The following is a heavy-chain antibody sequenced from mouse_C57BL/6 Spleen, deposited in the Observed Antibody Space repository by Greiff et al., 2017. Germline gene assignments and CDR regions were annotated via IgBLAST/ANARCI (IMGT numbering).Heavy chain of an antibody. J-gene: IGHJ2*01. CDR3: ARERVTGTSFDY. D-gene: IGHD4-1*01. Sequence: QVQLQQSGAELVRPGTSVKVSCKASGYAFTNYLIEWVKQRPGQGLEWIGVINPGSGGTNYNEKFKGKAKLTADKSTSTAYMQRSSLTSEDSAVYFCARERVTGTSFDYWGQGTTLTVSS. CDR2: INPGSGGT. V-gene: IGHV1-54*01. CDR1: GYAFTNYL.